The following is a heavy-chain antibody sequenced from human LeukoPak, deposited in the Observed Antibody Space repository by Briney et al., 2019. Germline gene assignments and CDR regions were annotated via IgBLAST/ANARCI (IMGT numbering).Heavy chain of an antibody. J-gene: IGHJ4*02. Sequence: GGSLRLSCAASGFTFSSYAMSWVRQAPGKGLEWVSAISGSGGSTYYADSVKGRFTISRHNSKNTLYLQMNSLRAEDTAVYYCANRNPIKPTKDIVVVPAAPLDYWGQGTLVTVSS. CDR3: ANRNPIKPTKDIVVVPAAPLDY. V-gene: IGHV3-23*01. CDR1: GFTFSSYA. CDR2: ISGSGGST. D-gene: IGHD2-2*01.